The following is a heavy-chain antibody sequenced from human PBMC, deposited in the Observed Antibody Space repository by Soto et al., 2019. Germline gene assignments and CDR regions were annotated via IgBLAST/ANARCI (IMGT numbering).Heavy chain of an antibody. V-gene: IGHV3-73*01. Sequence: WGSLRLSCAASGFSFIGSAMHWVRQASGKGLEWVGRMRSRANSYATTYAESVKGRFTISRDDSKNTAYLQMNSLKTEDTAVYYCTTSANDKFVDYWGQGTLVTVSS. CDR3: TTSANDKFVDY. J-gene: IGHJ4*02. CDR1: GFSFIGSA. D-gene: IGHD5-12*01. CDR2: MRSRANSYAT.